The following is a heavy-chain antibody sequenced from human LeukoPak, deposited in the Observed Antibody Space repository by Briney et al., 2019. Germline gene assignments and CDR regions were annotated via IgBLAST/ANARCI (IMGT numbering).Heavy chain of an antibody. Sequence: ASVKVSCKASGYTFTGYYMHWVRQAPGRGLEWMGWINPNSGGTNYAQKFQGRVTMTRDTSISTAYMELSRLRSDDTAVYYCAREKPTYYYDSSGYLDYWGQGTLVTVSS. CDR3: AREKPTYYYDSSGYLDY. CDR1: GYTFTGYY. D-gene: IGHD3-22*01. J-gene: IGHJ4*02. CDR2: INPNSGGT. V-gene: IGHV1-2*02.